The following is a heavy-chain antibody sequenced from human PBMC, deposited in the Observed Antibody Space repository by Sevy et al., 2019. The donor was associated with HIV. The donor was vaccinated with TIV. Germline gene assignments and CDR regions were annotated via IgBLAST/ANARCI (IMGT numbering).Heavy chain of an antibody. Sequence: SETLSLTCTVSGYSISSGYYWGWIRQPPGKGLEWIGSIYHSGSTYYNPSLKSRVTISVDTSKNQFTLKLSYVTAADTAVYYCARVYEGDFWSGYQEYYFDYWGQGTLVTVSS. CDR1: GYSISSGYY. CDR2: IYHSGST. V-gene: IGHV4-38-2*02. CDR3: ARVYEGDFWSGYQEYYFDY. J-gene: IGHJ4*02. D-gene: IGHD3-3*01.